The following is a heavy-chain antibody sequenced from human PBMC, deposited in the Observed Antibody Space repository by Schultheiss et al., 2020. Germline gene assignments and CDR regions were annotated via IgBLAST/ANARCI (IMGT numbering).Heavy chain of an antibody. D-gene: IGHD3-3*01. Sequence: GGSLRLSCAASGFTFSSYSMNWVRQAPGKGLEWVSSISSSSSYIYYADSVKGRFTISRDNSKNTLYLQMNSLKTEDTAVYYCTTDPLNNYDFWSGYLRTLDYWGQGTLVTVSS. J-gene: IGHJ4*02. CDR2: ISSSSSYI. CDR1: GFTFSSYS. V-gene: IGHV3-21*03. CDR3: TTDPLNNYDFWSGYLRTLDY.